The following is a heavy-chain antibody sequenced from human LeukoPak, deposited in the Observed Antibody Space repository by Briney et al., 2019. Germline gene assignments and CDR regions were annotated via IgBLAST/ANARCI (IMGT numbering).Heavy chain of an antibody. CDR2: ISYDGSNK. J-gene: IGHJ4*02. CDR3: ARVKSKYYFDY. CDR1: GFTFSSYA. V-gene: IGHV3-30-3*01. Sequence: GGSLRLSCAASGFTFSSYAMHWVRQAPGKGLEWVAVISYDGSNKYYADSVKGRFTISRDNSKNTLYLQMNSLRAEDTAVYYCARVKSKYYFDYWGQGTLVTVSS.